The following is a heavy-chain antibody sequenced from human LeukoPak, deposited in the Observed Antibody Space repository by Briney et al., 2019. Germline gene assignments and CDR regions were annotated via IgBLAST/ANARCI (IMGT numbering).Heavy chain of an antibody. CDR2: IDAGATST. CDR1: GFPVNKYE. D-gene: IGHD2-21*02. Sequence: GGSLRLSCAASGFPVNKYEMHWVRQAPGKGLEWVSYIDAGATSTNYADSVWGRFTLSRDNAQNSVHLQMNSLRDEDTAVYYCVTGRLLRSTKYFDYWGQGALVTVSS. V-gene: IGHV3-48*03. CDR3: VTGRLLRSTKYFDY. J-gene: IGHJ4*02.